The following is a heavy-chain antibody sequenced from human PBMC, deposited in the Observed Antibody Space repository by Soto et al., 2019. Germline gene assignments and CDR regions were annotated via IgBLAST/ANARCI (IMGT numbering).Heavy chain of an antibody. V-gene: IGHV3-21*01. CDR3: AREDYSNFDY. CDR2: ISSSSSYI. CDR1: GFTFSSYS. J-gene: IGHJ4*02. Sequence: PGGSLSLSCAASGFTFSSYSMNWVRQAPGKGLEWVSSISSSSSYIYSADSVKGRFTISRDNAKNSLYLQMNSLRAEDTAVYYCAREDYSNFDYWGQGTLVTVSS. D-gene: IGHD4-4*01.